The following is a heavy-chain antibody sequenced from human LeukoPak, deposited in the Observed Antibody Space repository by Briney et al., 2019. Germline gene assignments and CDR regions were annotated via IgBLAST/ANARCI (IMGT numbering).Heavy chain of an antibody. V-gene: IGHV4-34*01. Sequence: NSSETLSLTCAVYGVSFSGYYWSWIRQPPGKGLEWIGEINHRGSTNYNPSLKSRVTISVDTSKSQFSLKLSSVTAADTAVYYCARGDNIVYRIWGQGTMVIVSS. CDR3: ARGDNIVYRI. CDR2: INHRGST. D-gene: IGHD2/OR15-2a*01. J-gene: IGHJ3*02. CDR1: GVSFSGYY.